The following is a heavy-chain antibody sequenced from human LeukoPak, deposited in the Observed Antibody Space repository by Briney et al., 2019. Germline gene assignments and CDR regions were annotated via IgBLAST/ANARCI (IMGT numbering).Heavy chain of an antibody. D-gene: IGHD3-16*01. CDR3: ARVALGPAGEYDA. V-gene: IGHV3-72*01. J-gene: IGHJ5*02. Sequence: GGSLRLSCATSGFTFSAHYMDWVRQAPGQGLEWVGRITNRDARYSTQYAASVKGRFSISRDDSKSSFYLRMNSLKTEDTALYYCARVALGPAGEYDAWGQGTMVTVSS. CDR1: GFTFSAHY. CDR2: ITNRDARYST.